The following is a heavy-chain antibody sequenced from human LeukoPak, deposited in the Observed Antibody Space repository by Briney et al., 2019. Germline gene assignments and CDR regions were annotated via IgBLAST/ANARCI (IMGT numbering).Heavy chain of an antibody. CDR2: INHSGST. CDR3: ARDYYDSSGYPVRAFDI. Sequence: SETLSLTCAVYGGSFSGYYWSWIRQPPGKGLEWIGEINHSGSTNYNPSLKSRVTISVDTSKNQFSLKLSSVTAADTAVYYCARDYYDSSGYPVRAFDIWGQGTMVTVSS. V-gene: IGHV4-34*01. J-gene: IGHJ3*02. D-gene: IGHD3-22*01. CDR1: GGSFSGYY.